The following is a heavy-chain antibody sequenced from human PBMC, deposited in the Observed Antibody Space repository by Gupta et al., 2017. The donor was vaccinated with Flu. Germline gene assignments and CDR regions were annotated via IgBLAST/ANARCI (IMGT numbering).Heavy chain of an antibody. CDR3: ARDAGGDFFDY. D-gene: IGHD3-10*01. CDR1: GFTLSKHW. CDR2: ISIDGSFT. V-gene: IGHV3-74*01. Sequence: EVQLVESGGGLVQPGGSLTLSCAASGFTLSKHWMHWVRQAPGKGLVWVSRISIDGSFTNYADSVKGRFTISRDNAKNTLYLQMNSLRDEDTAVYYCARDAGGDFFDYWGQGTLVTVSS. J-gene: IGHJ4*02.